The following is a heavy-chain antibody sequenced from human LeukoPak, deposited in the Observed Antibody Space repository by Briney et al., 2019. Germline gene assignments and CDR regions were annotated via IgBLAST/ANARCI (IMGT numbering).Heavy chain of an antibody. V-gene: IGHV3-23*01. CDR3: AKDLCSGGSCYVADY. D-gene: IGHD2-15*01. CDR1: GFTFSSYA. Sequence: GGSQRLSCAASGFTFSSYAMSWVRQAPGKGLEWVSAISGSGGSTYYADSVKGRFTISRDNSKNTLYLQMSSLRAEDTAVYYCAKDLCSGGSCYVADYWGQGTLVTVSS. J-gene: IGHJ4*02. CDR2: ISGSGGST.